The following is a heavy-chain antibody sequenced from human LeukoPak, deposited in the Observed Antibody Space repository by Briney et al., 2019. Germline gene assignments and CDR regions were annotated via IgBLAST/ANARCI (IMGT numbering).Heavy chain of an antibody. CDR2: IYYSGST. CDR1: GGSISSYY. D-gene: IGHD1-7*01. J-gene: IGHJ4*02. CDR3: ARVKGWNYEYYFDY. V-gene: IGHV4-59*01. Sequence: PSETLSLTCTVSGGSISSYYWSWIRQPPGKGLEWIGYIYYSGSTNYNPSLKSRVTISVDTSKNQFSLKLSSVTAADTAVYYCARVKGWNYEYYFDYWGQGTLVTVSS.